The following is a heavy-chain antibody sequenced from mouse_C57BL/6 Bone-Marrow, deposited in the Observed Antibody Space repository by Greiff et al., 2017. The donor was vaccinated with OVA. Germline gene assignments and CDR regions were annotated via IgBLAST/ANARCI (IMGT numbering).Heavy chain of an antibody. D-gene: IGHD2-3*01. J-gene: IGHJ4*01. Sequence: QVQLQQSGAELVKPGASVKLSCKASGYTFTSSWMHWVKQRPGQGLEWIGMIHPNSGSTNYNEKFKSKATLTVDKSSSTAYLQLSSLTSEDAAVYYCAGWLLRAYAMDYWGQGTSVTVSS. CDR1: GYTFTSSW. V-gene: IGHV1-64*01. CDR3: AGWLLRAYAMDY. CDR2: IHPNSGST.